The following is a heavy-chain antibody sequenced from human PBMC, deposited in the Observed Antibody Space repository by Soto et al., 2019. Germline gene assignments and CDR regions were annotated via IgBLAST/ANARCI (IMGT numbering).Heavy chain of an antibody. Sequence: EVQLVESGGGLVKPGGSLRLSCAASGFTFSSYSMNWVRQAPGKGLEWVSSISSSSSYIYYADSVKGRFTISRDNAKNSLYLQMNSLRAEDTAVYYCAREGCSSTSRWYGMDVWGQGTTVTVSS. V-gene: IGHV3-21*01. CDR3: AREGCSSTSRWYGMDV. CDR1: GFTFSSYS. CDR2: ISSSSSYI. J-gene: IGHJ6*02. D-gene: IGHD2-2*01.